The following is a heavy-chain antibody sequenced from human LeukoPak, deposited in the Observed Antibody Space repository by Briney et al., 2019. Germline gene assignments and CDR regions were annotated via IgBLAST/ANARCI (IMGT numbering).Heavy chain of an antibody. Sequence: GGSLRLSCAASGFTFSSYAVSWVRQAPGKGVEWVSAISGSGGGTYYADSVKGRFTISRDNSKNTLYLQMNNLRAEDTAVYYCAKAGQVLWSRTGYFDYWGQGTLVTVSS. V-gene: IGHV3-23*01. J-gene: IGHJ4*02. D-gene: IGHD3-10*01. CDR1: GFTFSSYA. CDR3: AKAGQVLWSRTGYFDY. CDR2: ISGSGGGT.